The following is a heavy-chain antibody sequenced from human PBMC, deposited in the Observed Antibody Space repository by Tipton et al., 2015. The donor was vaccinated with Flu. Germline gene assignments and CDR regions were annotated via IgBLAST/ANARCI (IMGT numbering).Heavy chain of an antibody. Sequence: TLSLTCTVSGGSISSYYCSWIRQPPGKGLEWIGEINHSGSTNYNPSLKSRVTISVDTSKNQFSLKLSSVAAADTAVYYCAREGGYSSGFSRIDPWGQGTLVTVSS. V-gene: IGHV4-34*01. CDR1: GGSISSYY. CDR3: AREGGYSSGFSRIDP. J-gene: IGHJ5*02. D-gene: IGHD6-19*01. CDR2: INHSGST.